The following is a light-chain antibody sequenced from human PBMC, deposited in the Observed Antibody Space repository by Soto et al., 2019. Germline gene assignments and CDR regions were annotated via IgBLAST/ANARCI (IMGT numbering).Light chain of an antibody. CDR2: GAF. V-gene: IGKV3-11*01. CDR3: QQRNIWPPVT. J-gene: IGKJ5*01. Sequence: EIVLTHSPATLSLSPGERATLSCRASPSVTNYLAWYQQKPGQAPRLLIYGAFNRATGIPARFSGSGSGTDFTLTISSLEPEDFAVYYCQQRNIWPPVTFGQGTRLEI. CDR1: PSVTNY.